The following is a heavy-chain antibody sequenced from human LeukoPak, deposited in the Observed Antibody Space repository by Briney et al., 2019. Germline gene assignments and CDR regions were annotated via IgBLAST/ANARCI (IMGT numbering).Heavy chain of an antibody. CDR1: GGTFSSYA. J-gene: IGHJ6*03. CDR2: IIPIFGTA. Sequence: SVKVSCKASGGTFSSYAISWVRQAPGQGLEWMGGIIPIFGTANYAQKFQGRVTITADESTSTAYMELSSLRSEDTAVYYCARCYYQLLSYYYYYYMDVWGKGTTVTVSS. CDR3: ARCYYQLLSYYYYYYMDV. D-gene: IGHD2-2*01. V-gene: IGHV1-69*13.